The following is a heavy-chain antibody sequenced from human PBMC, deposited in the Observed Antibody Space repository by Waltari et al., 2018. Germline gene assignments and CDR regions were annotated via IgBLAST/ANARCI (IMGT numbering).Heavy chain of an antibody. Sequence: QVQLQQWGAGLLKPSETLSLTCAVYGGSFSGYYWSWIRQPPGKGRGWIGEINQSGSPNYNQSLKSRVTISVDTSKNQISLKLSSVTAADTAVYYCARLYYDFWSGYPIPPFDYWGQGTLVTVSS. CDR3: ARLYYDFWSGYPIPPFDY. CDR1: GGSFSGYY. J-gene: IGHJ4*02. D-gene: IGHD3-3*01. CDR2: INQSGSP. V-gene: IGHV4-34*01.